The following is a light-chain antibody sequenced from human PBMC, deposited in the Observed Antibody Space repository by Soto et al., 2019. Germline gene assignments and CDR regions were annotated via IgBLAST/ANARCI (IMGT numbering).Light chain of an antibody. CDR3: QEYNNWPSWT. CDR1: QSVNSK. CDR2: GAS. J-gene: IGKJ1*01. Sequence: EIVMTQSPATLSVSPGERVTLSCRASQSVNSKVAWYQQKPGQAPRLLIYGASTRATGIPARFSGSGSETEFTLTISSLQSEDFAVYFCQEYNNWPSWTFGQGTKVDIK. V-gene: IGKV3-15*01.